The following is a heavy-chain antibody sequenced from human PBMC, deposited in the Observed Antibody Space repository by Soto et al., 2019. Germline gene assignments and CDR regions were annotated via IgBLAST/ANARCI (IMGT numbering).Heavy chain of an antibody. V-gene: IGHV3-73*02. CDR2: IRSKANSYAT. Sequence: EVQLVESGGGLVQPGGSLKLSCAASGFTFSGSAMHWVRQASGKGLEWVGRIRSKANSYATAYAASVKGRFTISRDDSKNTAYLQMHSLKTEDTAVYYCTADRYYYYYYGMDVWGQGTTVTVSS. CDR3: TADRYYYYYYGMDV. J-gene: IGHJ6*02. CDR1: GFTFSGSA.